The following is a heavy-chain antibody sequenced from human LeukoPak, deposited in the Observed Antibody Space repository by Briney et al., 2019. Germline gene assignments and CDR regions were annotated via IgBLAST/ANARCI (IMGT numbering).Heavy chain of an antibody. D-gene: IGHD3-10*01. CDR2: IIPIFGTA. CDR3: ARGLPIWFGAPNELRWFDP. Sequence: ASVKVSCKASGGTFSSYAISWVRQAPGQGLEWMGGIIPIFGTANYAQKFQGRVTITADESTSTAYMELSSLRSEDTAVYYCARGLPIWFGAPNELRWFDPWGQGTLVTVSS. J-gene: IGHJ5*02. V-gene: IGHV1-69*13. CDR1: GGTFSSYA.